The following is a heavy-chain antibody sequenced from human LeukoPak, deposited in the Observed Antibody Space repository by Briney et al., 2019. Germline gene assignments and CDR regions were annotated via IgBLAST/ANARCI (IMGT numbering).Heavy chain of an antibody. CDR3: ARAAVEADGY. Sequence: GGSLRLSCVGSEFIFSSFGMNWVRQAPGKGLEWVSSINSGSDHIYYSDSVKGRITISRDNAKKSLYLQMNSLRAEDTAVYYCARAAVEADGYWGQGTLVTVSS. V-gene: IGHV3-21*01. J-gene: IGHJ4*02. D-gene: IGHD1-26*01. CDR1: EFIFSSFG. CDR2: INSGSDHI.